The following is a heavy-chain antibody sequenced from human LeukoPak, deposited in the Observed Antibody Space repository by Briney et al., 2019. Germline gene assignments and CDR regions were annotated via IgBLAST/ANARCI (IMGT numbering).Heavy chain of an antibody. CDR2: INVSGGTT. J-gene: IGHJ5*02. CDR3: ARGAGSNWFAP. D-gene: IGHD6-25*01. V-gene: IGHV3-23*01. Sequence: GGSLRLSCAASGFTFTNYGMSWVRQAPGKGLEWVSTINVSGGTTYYADSVKGRFTISRDNSENTLYLQMNSLRAEDTAVYFCARGAGSNWFAPWGQGTLVTVSS. CDR1: GFTFTNYG.